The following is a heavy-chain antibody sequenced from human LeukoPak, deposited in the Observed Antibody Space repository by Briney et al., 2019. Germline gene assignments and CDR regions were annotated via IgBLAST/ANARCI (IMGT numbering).Heavy chain of an antibody. Sequence: SVEVSCKASGGTFSSYAISWVRQAPGQGLEWMGGIIPIFGTANYAQKFQGRVTITADESTSTAYMELSSLRSEDTAVYYCARSPDYYDSSGYGLDYWGQGTLVTVSS. V-gene: IGHV1-69*13. CDR2: IIPIFGTA. CDR3: ARSPDYYDSSGYGLDY. D-gene: IGHD3-22*01. CDR1: GGTFSSYA. J-gene: IGHJ4*02.